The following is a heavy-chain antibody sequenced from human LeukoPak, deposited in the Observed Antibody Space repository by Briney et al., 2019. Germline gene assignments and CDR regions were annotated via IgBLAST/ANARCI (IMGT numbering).Heavy chain of an antibody. CDR3: ARDGHYDSSGYYRDY. D-gene: IGHD3-22*01. Sequence: ASVTVSCKASGYTFTGYYMHWVRQAPGQGLEWMGRINPNSGGTNYAQKFQGRVTMTRDTSISTAYMELSRLRSDDTAVYYCARDGHYDSSGYYRDYWGQGTLVTVSS. CDR2: INPNSGGT. J-gene: IGHJ4*02. CDR1: GYTFTGYY. V-gene: IGHV1-2*06.